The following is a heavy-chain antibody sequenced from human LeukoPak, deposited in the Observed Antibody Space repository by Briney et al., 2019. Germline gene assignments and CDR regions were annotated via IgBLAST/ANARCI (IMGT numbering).Heavy chain of an antibody. V-gene: IGHV1-2*02. D-gene: IGHD1-7*01. CDR1: GYTFTGYY. CDR3: ARGEGNWNYVRDY. CDR2: INPNSGGT. Sequence: ASVKVSCKASGYTFTGYYMHWVRQAPGQGLEWMGWINPNSGGTNYAQKFQGRVTMTRDTSISTAYMELSRLRSDDTAVYYCARGEGNWNYVRDYWGQGTVVTVSS. J-gene: IGHJ3*01.